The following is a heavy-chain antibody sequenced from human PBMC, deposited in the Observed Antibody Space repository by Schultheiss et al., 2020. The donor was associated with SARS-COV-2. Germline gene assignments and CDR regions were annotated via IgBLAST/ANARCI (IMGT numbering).Heavy chain of an antibody. CDR1: GFNVRDHF. D-gene: IGHD6-6*01. CDR3: AKVRQLYYHYDGLDV. J-gene: IGHJ6*02. Sequence: GGSLRLSCTTAGFNVRDHFMTWVRQAPGKGLEWVSVIYSAGQTYYADSVKGRFTISRDDSENTLHLQLNSLRAEDTAVYYCAKVRQLYYHYDGLDVWGQGTTVTVSS. CDR2: IYSAGQT. V-gene: IGHV3-66*01.